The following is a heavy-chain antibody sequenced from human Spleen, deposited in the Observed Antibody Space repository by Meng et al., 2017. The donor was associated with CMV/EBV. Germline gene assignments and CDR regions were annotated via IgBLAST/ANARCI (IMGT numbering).Heavy chain of an antibody. CDR1: GGSFSGYY. J-gene: IGHJ4*02. CDR3: ARNYLRYFSY. D-gene: IGHD3-9*01. CDR2: INHSGST. V-gene: IGHV4-34*01. Sequence: QVQLQQWGAGLLKPSGTLSLTCAVYGGSFSGYYWSWIRQPPGKGLEWIGEINHSGSTNYNPSLKSRVTISVDTSKNQFSLKLSSVTAADTAVYYCARNYLRYFSYWGQGTLVTVSS.